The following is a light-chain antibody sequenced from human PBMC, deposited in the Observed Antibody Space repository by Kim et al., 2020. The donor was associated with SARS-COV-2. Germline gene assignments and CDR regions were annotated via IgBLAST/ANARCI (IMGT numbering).Light chain of an antibody. CDR3: ASWDDSLSGWV. J-gene: IGLJ3*02. Sequence: ELTQPPSASGTPGQRVTISCSGSSSDIGSNTVTWYQQFAGTTPKLLIYSNVQRPSGVPDRFSGSKSGTSASLAISGLQSEDEADYYCASWDDSLSGWVFGGGTKVTVL. V-gene: IGLV1-44*01. CDR2: SNV. CDR1: SSDIGSNT.